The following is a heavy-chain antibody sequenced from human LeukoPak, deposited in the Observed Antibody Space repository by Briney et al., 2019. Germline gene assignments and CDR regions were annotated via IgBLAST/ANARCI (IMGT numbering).Heavy chain of an antibody. CDR1: GGSISSYY. CDR2: IYYSGST. D-gene: IGHD3-22*01. CDR3: ARRISEYYYDSSGYWYFDY. V-gene: IGHV4-59*01. Sequence: SETLSLTCTVSGGSISSYYWSWIRQPPGKGLEWIGYIYYSGSTNYNPSLKSRVTISVDTSKNQFSLKLSSVTAADTAVYYCARRISEYYYDSSGYWYFDYWGQGTLVTVSS. J-gene: IGHJ4*02.